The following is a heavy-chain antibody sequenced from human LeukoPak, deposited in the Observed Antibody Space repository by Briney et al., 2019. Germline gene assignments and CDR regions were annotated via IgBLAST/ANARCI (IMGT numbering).Heavy chain of an antibody. D-gene: IGHD3-22*01. V-gene: IGHV3-30*02. CDR1: GFTFSSYG. J-gene: IGHJ4*02. CDR2: IRYDGSNK. CDR3: AKKDPYYDSSGYRNTMPQFFDY. Sequence: GGSLRLSCAASGFTFSSYGMHWVRQAPGKGLEWVAFIRYDGSNKYYADSVKGRFTISRDNSKNTLYPQMNSLRAEDTAVYYCAKKDPYYDSSGYRNTMPQFFDYWGQGTLVTVSS.